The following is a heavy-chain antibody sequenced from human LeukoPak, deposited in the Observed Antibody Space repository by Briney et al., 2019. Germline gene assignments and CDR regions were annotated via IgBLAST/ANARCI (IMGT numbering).Heavy chain of an antibody. J-gene: IGHJ4*02. Sequence: GSLRLSCAASGFTFNSYWSWIRQPPGKGLEWIGEINHSGSTNYNPSLKSRVTISVDTSKNQFSLKLSSVTAADTAVYYCASLGAAARNFDYWGQGTLVTVSS. CDR2: INHSGST. D-gene: IGHD6-13*01. V-gene: IGHV4-34*01. CDR1: GFTFNSY. CDR3: ASLGAAARNFDY.